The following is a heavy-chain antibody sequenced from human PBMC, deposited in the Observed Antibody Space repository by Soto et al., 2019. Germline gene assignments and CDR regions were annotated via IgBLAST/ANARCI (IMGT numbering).Heavy chain of an antibody. D-gene: IGHD3-22*01. Sequence: GGSLRLSCEASGFTFSRVSMNWVRQVPGKGLEWVASISSGSSDTWYADSVKGRFIISRDNSKNTLYLQMNSLRAEDTAAYYCARFYDSSGYYLYYYGMDVWGQGTTVTVSS. CDR1: GFTFSRVS. CDR2: ISSGSSDT. CDR3: ARFYDSSGYYLYYYGMDV. J-gene: IGHJ6*02. V-gene: IGHV3-21*01.